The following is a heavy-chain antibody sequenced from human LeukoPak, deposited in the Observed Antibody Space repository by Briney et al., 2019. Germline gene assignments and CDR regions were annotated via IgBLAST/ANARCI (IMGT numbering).Heavy chain of an antibody. Sequence: VQPGRSLRLPCAASGFTFSSYGMHWVRQAPGKGLEWVAVIWYDGSNKYYADSVKGRFTISRDNSKNTLYLQMNSLRAEDTAVYYCARARALFDYWGQGTLVTVSS. V-gene: IGHV3-33*01. J-gene: IGHJ4*02. CDR3: ARARALFDY. CDR1: GFTFSSYG. CDR2: IWYDGSNK.